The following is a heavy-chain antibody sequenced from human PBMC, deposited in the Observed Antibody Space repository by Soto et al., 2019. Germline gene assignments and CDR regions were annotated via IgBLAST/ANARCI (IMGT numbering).Heavy chain of an antibody. CDR3: ARGPSADKIDY. D-gene: IGHD3-3*01. J-gene: IGHJ4*02. CDR1: GDSISSGYF. CDR2: TYNSGTT. Sequence: QVQLQESGPGLVEPSQTLSLTCTVSGDSISSGYFWSWIRQSPGKGLEWIGHTYNSGTTYNNPSLRRRGTISIDTSRTQFSLRLTSVTAADTAVYYCARGPSADKIDYWGQGTLVTVSS. V-gene: IGHV4-30-4*01.